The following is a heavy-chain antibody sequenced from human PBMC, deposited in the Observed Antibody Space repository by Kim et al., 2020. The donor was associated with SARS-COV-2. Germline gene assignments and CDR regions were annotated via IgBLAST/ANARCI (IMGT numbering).Heavy chain of an antibody. CDR3: ARGLGGPNPLSYYFDY. D-gene: IGHD2-15*01. J-gene: IGHJ4*02. Sequence: SLKSPVPISVDTSKNQFSLKLSSVTAADTAVYYCARGLGGPNPLSYYFDYWGQGTLVTVSS. V-gene: IGHV4-34*13.